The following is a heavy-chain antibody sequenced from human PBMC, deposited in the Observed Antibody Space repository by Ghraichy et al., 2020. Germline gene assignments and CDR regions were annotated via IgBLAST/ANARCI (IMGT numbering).Heavy chain of an antibody. D-gene: IGHD6-6*01. J-gene: IGHJ6*02. CDR2: ISANNGNT. CDR3: ARDTRYSGSSFFHPRTDFYGMDV. Sequence: ASVKVSCKASGYTFISHGISWVRQAPGQGLEWMGWISANNGNTNYAQKLQGRVTMTTDTSTSTTYMELRSLRSDDTAVYYCARDTRYSGSSFFHPRTDFYGMDVWGQGTTVTVSS. CDR1: GYTFISHG. V-gene: IGHV1-18*01.